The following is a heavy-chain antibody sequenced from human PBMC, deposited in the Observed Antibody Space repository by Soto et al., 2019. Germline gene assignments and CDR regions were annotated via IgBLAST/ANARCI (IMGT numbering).Heavy chain of an antibody. CDR3: AHIVVAGLGYYFDY. CDR2: IYWVDDK. D-gene: IGHD6-19*01. V-gene: IGHV2-5*02. Sequence: QITLKESGPTLVKPTQTLTLTCTFSGFSLSSTRMAVGWIRQPPGKALEWLALIYWVDDKRYSPFLKSRPTITEDTTKKQVVLTMSDMDPVDTASYYCAHIVVAGLGYYFDYWGQGTLVTVSS. CDR1: GFSLSSTRMA. J-gene: IGHJ4*02.